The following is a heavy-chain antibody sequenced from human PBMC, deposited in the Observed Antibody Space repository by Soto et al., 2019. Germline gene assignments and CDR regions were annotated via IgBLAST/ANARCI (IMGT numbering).Heavy chain of an antibody. Sequence: QVQLVESGGGVVQPGRSLRLSCAASGFTFSSYAMHWVRQAPGKGLEWVAVISYDGSNKYYADSVKGRFTISRDNSKNTLYLQMNSQRAEDTAVYYCARDTDYYDSSGYSNFDYWGQGTLVTVSS. J-gene: IGHJ4*02. CDR2: ISYDGSNK. V-gene: IGHV3-30-3*01. CDR3: ARDTDYYDSSGYSNFDY. D-gene: IGHD3-22*01. CDR1: GFTFSSYA.